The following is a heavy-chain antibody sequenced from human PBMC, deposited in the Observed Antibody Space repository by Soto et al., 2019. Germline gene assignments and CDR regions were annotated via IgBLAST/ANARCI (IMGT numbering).Heavy chain of an antibody. V-gene: IGHV1-3*01. Sequence: GASVKVSCKASGYTFTSYAMHWVRQAPGQRLEWMGWINAGNGNTKYSQEFQGRVTITRDTSASTAYMELSSLRSEDTAVYYCARDQSGYCSGGSCYSGIAEYFQHWGQGTLVTVSS. J-gene: IGHJ1*01. CDR2: INAGNGNT. CDR3: ARDQSGYCSGGSCYSGIAEYFQH. CDR1: GYTFTSYA. D-gene: IGHD2-15*01.